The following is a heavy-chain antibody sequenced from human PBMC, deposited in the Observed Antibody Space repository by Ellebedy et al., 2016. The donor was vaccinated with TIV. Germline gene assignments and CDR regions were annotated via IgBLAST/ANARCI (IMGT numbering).Heavy chain of an antibody. Sequence: PGGSLRLSCAASGFSFRSYSIMWVRQSPGKGLEWVSYISRSSNKIHYADSVKGRFTISRDNAKNSVYLQMNTLGVEDTAVYYCAREGDYGDDLLVWDWYFDLWGRGTLVSVSS. CDR3: AREGDYGDDLLVWDWYFDL. CDR1: GFSFRSYS. V-gene: IGHV3-48*01. J-gene: IGHJ2*01. CDR2: ISRSSNKI. D-gene: IGHD2-21*02.